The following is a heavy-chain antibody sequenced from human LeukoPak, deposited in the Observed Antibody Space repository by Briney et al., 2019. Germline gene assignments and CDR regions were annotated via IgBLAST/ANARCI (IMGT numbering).Heavy chain of an antibody. V-gene: IGHV3-21*04. CDR1: GFTFSTYN. D-gene: IGHD6-6*01. J-gene: IGHJ6*02. CDR2: MSSSSSYK. CDR3: AKNIAARRFYYYGMDV. Sequence: GGSLRLSCVASGFTFSTYNMNWVRRAPGKGLEWVSSMSSSSSYKYYADSVKGRFTISRDNSKNSLYLQMNSLRTEDTALYYCAKNIAARRFYYYGMDVWGQGTTVTVSS.